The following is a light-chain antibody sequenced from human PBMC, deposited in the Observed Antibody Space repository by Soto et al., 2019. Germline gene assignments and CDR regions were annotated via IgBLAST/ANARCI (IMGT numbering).Light chain of an antibody. CDR2: DVS. V-gene: IGLV2-11*01. CDR1: SSDVGGYNS. CDR3: CSYAGSYTEV. J-gene: IGLJ2*01. Sequence: QSALTQPRSVSGSPGQSVTISCTGTSSDVGGYNSVSWYQQHPGKAPKLMLYDVSKRPSGVPDRFSGSKSGNTASLTISGLQTEDEADYYCCSYAGSYTEVFGGGTKLTVL.